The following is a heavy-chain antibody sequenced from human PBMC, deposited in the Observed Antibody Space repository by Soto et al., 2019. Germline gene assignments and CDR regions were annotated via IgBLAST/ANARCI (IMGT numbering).Heavy chain of an antibody. Sequence: GGSLRLSCAASGFTFSSYAMSWVRQAPGKGLEWVSAISGSGGSTYYADSVKGRFTISRDNSKNTLYLQMNSLRAEDTAVYYCAKDWVLGWLLSYFDYWGQGTLVTVSS. D-gene: IGHD3-3*01. V-gene: IGHV3-23*01. CDR1: GFTFSSYA. J-gene: IGHJ4*02. CDR3: AKDWVLGWLLSYFDY. CDR2: ISGSGGST.